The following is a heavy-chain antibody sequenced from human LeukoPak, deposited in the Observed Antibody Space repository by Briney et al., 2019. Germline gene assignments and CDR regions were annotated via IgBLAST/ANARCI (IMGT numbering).Heavy chain of an antibody. CDR2: IYYSGST. CDR3: ARLRGYSYGWKTLYYFDY. Sequence: ETLSLTCTVSGGSISSSSYYWGWIRQPPGKGLEWIGSIYYSGSTYYNPSLKSRVTISVDTSKNQFSLKLSSVTAADTAVYYCARLRGYSYGWKTLYYFDYWGQGTLVTVSS. J-gene: IGHJ4*02. CDR1: GGSISSSSYY. V-gene: IGHV4-39*01. D-gene: IGHD5-18*01.